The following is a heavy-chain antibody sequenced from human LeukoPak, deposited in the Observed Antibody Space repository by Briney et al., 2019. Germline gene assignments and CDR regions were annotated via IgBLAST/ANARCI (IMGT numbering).Heavy chain of an antibody. J-gene: IGHJ4*02. CDR2: ISYDGSNK. Sequence: GGSLRLSCAASGFTFSSYAMHWVRQAPGKGLEWVAVISYDGSNKYYADSVKGRFTIPRDNSKNTLYLQMNSLRAEDTAVYYCARDLATMVPDYWGQGTLVTVSS. V-gene: IGHV3-30-3*01. CDR3: ARDLATMVPDY. D-gene: IGHD3-10*01. CDR1: GFTFSSYA.